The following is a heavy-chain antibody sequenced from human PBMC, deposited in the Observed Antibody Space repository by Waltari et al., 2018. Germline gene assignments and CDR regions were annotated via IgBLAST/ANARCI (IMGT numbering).Heavy chain of an antibody. V-gene: IGHV3-74*01. Sequence: EVQLVESGGGLVQPGGSLRLSCAASGFPFSSYWMNWVRQAPGKGLVWVSRIKSDGSSTSYADSVKGRFTISRDNAKNTLYLQMNSLRVEDTAVYYCARSISGSTRDYYYGLDVWGQGTTVTVSS. CDR3: ARSISGSTRDYYYGLDV. D-gene: IGHD1-26*01. J-gene: IGHJ6*02. CDR2: IKSDGSST. CDR1: GFPFSSYW.